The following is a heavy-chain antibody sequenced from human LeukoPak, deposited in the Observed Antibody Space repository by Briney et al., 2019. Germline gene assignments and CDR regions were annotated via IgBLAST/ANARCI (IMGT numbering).Heavy chain of an antibody. CDR1: GFTFNNYA. CDR3: ARNSRVVMDV. V-gene: IGHV3-23*01. D-gene: IGHD3-3*01. Sequence: GGSLRLSCAASGFTFNNYAMSWVRQAPGKGLEWVSVISGSDTSTYYADSVKGRFTISRDDSKNTLYLQMNSLRAEDTAVYYCARNSRVVMDVWGQGTTVTVFS. J-gene: IGHJ6*02. CDR2: ISGSDTST.